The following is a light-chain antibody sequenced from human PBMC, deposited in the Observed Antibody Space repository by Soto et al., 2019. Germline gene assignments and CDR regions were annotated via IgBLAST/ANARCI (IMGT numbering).Light chain of an antibody. V-gene: IGLV1-40*01. J-gene: IGLJ2*01. CDR2: GNN. Sequence: QSVLTQPPSVSGAPGQRVTISCTGSTSNIGSNYDVHWYQQIPGTAPKLLIYGNNNRPSGVPDRFSGSKSATSASLAITGLQADDEADYYCQSYDSSLSAVVFGGGTKLTVL. CDR3: QSYDSSLSAVV. CDR1: TSNIGSNYD.